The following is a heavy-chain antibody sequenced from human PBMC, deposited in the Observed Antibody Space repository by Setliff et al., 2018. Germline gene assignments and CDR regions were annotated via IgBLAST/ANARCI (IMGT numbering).Heavy chain of an antibody. CDR1: GDSISSGNW. V-gene: IGHV4-4*02. CDR3: TRAYSGSHDY. D-gene: IGHD1-26*01. Sequence: SETLSLTCAVSGDSISSGNWWSWVRQPPEKGLEWIGEINHSGNTNYNPSLKSRVTISVDTPKNQFSLELTSVTAADAAIYYCTRAYSGSHDYWGQGTLVTVSS. CDR2: INHSGNT. J-gene: IGHJ4*02.